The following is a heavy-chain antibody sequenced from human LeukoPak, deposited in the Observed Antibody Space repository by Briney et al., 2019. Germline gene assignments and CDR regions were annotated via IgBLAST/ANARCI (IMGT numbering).Heavy chain of an antibody. CDR3: AREGVYDSSGYRDALDI. CDR1: GFTVSAKY. V-gene: IGHV3-53*01. Sequence: PGGSLRLSCAASGFTVSAKYMSWVRQAPGKGLEWVSVIYSGTNTYYADSVKGRFTISRDNSKNTVYLQMNSLRAEDTAVYYCAREGVYDSSGYRDALDIWGQGTMVTVSS. D-gene: IGHD3-22*01. J-gene: IGHJ3*02. CDR2: IYSGTNT.